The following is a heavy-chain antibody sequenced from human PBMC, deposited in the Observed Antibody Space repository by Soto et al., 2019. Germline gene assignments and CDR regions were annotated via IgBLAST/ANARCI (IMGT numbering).Heavy chain of an antibody. CDR2: IVVGSGNT. CDR3: AAKNIVGGTFTTDF. D-gene: IGHD1-26*01. J-gene: IGHJ4*02. V-gene: IGHV1-58*02. Sequence: QMQLVQSGPEVKKPGTSVKVSCKASGFTFTRSAMQWVRQARGQRLEWIGWIVVGSGNTNYAQKFQERVTITRDMSTSTAYMELSSPRSEDTAVYYCAAKNIVGGTFTTDFWGQGTLVTVSS. CDR1: GFTFTRSA.